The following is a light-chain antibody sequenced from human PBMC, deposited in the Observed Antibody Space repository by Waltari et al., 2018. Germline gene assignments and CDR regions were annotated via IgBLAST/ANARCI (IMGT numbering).Light chain of an antibody. Sequence: EIVMTQSPATLSISPGERATPSCRASQSVSSNLAWYQQKPGQAPRLLIYGASTRATDIPARFSDSGSGAEFTLTISSLQSEDFAVYYCQQYDNWPPLTFGGGTKVEIK. CDR2: GAS. J-gene: IGKJ4*01. CDR1: QSVSSN. CDR3: QQYDNWPPLT. V-gene: IGKV3-15*01.